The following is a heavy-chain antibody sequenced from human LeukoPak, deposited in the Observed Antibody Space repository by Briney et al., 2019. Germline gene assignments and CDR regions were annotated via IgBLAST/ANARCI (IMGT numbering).Heavy chain of an antibody. Sequence: SETLSLTCTVSGDSLSSSTFYWGWIRQPPGKGLEWIGNIYYTGNTNYNPSLKSRVSISLDTSRNQFFLNLSSVTATDTAVYYCARSFGSKNAFDVWGQGTVVTVSS. CDR3: ARSFGSKNAFDV. V-gene: IGHV4-61*05. D-gene: IGHD3-3*01. J-gene: IGHJ3*01. CDR1: GDSLSSSTFY. CDR2: IYYTGNT.